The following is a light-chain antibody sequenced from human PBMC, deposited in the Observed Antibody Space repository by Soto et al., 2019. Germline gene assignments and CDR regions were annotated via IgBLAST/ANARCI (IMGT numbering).Light chain of an antibody. CDR2: NNN. CDR1: SSNIGSNT. Sequence: QSVLTQPPSASGTPGQRVTISCSGSSSNIGSNTVNWYQQLPGTAPKLLMYNNNQRPSGVPDRFSGSKSGTSASLAISGLQSEDEADYYCEAWDDSLNGHYVFGSGTKLTVL. V-gene: IGLV1-44*01. CDR3: EAWDDSLNGHYV. J-gene: IGLJ1*01.